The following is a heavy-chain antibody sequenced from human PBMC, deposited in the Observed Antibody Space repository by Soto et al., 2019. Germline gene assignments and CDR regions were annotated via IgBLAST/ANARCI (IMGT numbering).Heavy chain of an antibody. CDR2: INPNSGGT. CDR1: GYTFTGYY. V-gene: IGHV1-2*02. Sequence: ASVKVSCKASGYTFTGYYMHWVRQAPGQGLEWMGWINPNSGGTNYAQKFQGRVTMTRDTSISTAYMELSRLRSDDTAVYYCARDKVAARRKGSNWFDPWGQGTLVTVSS. D-gene: IGHD6-6*01. J-gene: IGHJ5*02. CDR3: ARDKVAARRKGSNWFDP.